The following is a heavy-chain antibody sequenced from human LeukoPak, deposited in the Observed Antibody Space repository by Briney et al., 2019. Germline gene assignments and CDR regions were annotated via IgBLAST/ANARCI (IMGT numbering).Heavy chain of an antibody. J-gene: IGHJ6*02. V-gene: IGHV1-18*01. D-gene: IGHD1-1*01. CDR1: GYTFTSYG. Sequence: RASVKVSCKASGYTFTSYGISWVRQAPGQGLEWMGWISAYNGNTNYAQKLQGRVTMTTDTSTSTAYMELRSLRSDDTAVYYCARGGGWATGTTCRKSLCYGMDVWGQGTTVTVSS. CDR3: ARGGGWATGTTCRKSLCYGMDV. CDR2: ISAYNGNT.